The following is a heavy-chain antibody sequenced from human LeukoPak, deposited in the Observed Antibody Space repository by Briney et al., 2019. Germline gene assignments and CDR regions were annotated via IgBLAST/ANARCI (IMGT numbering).Heavy chain of an antibody. J-gene: IGHJ5*02. D-gene: IGHD3-10*01. Sequence: ASVTVSFTSSACTFTIYAISWVRQPPGQGLGLVGGINLIFGTANYAQKFQGRVTITADESTSTAYMELSSLRSEDTAVYYCASHLWFRELLSRSWFDPWGQGTLVTVSS. V-gene: IGHV1-69*13. CDR1: ACTFTIYA. CDR2: INLIFGTA. CDR3: ASHLWFRELLSRSWFDP.